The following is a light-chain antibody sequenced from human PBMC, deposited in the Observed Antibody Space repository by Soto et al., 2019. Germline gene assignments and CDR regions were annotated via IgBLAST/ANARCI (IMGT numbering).Light chain of an antibody. CDR3: AAWDDSLNGLFV. V-gene: IGLV1-44*01. CDR1: SSNIRANT. J-gene: IGLJ1*01. CDR2: NNN. Sequence: QSVVTQSPSASGTPGRRVTMSCSGSSSNIRANTVNWYLQLPGTAPKLLIYNNNQRPSGVPDRFSGSKSGTSASLAISGLQSEDEAVYFCAAWDDSLNGLFVFGSGTKVTVL.